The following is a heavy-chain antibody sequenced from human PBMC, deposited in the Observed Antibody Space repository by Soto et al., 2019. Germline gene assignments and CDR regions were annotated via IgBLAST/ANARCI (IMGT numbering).Heavy chain of an antibody. CDR2: ISYDGSNK. J-gene: IGHJ2*01. Sequence: QVQLVESGGGVVQPGRSLRLSCAASGFTFSSYAMHWVRQAPGKGLEWVAVISYDGSNKYYADSVKGRFTISRDNSKNTLYLQMNSLRAEDTAVYYCAREDGYFDFWGRGTLVTVSS. V-gene: IGHV3-30-3*01. CDR3: AREDGYFDF. CDR1: GFTFSSYA.